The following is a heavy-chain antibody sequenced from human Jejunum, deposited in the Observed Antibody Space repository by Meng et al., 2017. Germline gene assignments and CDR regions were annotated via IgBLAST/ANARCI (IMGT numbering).Heavy chain of an antibody. CDR2: IHPSGST. J-gene: IGHJ4*02. Sequence: QLQQWGSGLLKPSETLSLPCAVYGGSSRCFYLSWIRQPPGKGMEWIGEIHPSGSTDYNPSLKSRLTISLDTSKNQFSLSLNSATAADTGIYYCTRGTDRAKSGDYWGQGTLVTVSS. V-gene: IGHV4-34*01. CDR1: GGSSRCFY. D-gene: IGHD1-14*01. CDR3: TRGTDRAKSGDY.